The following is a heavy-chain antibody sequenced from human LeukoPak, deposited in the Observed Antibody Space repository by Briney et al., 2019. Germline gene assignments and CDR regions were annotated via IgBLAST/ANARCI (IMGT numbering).Heavy chain of an antibody. D-gene: IGHD2-2*01. CDR2: ISSSGTII. V-gene: IGHV3-48*01. J-gene: IGHJ4*02. Sequence: GSLRLSCAASVFTISASGMSWVRQTSGKGLEWISYISSSGTIIYYADSVKGRFTISRDSAKNSLFLQMNSLRAEDTAVYYCARDSRSHCSSTACYGPYFDYWGQGTLVTVSS. CDR3: ARDSRSHCSSTACYGPYFDY. CDR1: VFTISASG.